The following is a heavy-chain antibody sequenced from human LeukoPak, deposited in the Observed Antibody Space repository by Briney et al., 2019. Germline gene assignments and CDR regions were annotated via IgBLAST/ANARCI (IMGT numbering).Heavy chain of an antibody. CDR1: GFTFSSYG. Sequence: GGSLRLSCAASGFTFSSYGMHWVRQAPGKGLERVAVIWYDGSNKYYADSVKGRFTISRDNSKNTLYLQMNSLRAEDTAVYYCARDPGGSHFDYWGQGTLVTVSS. CDR2: IWYDGSNK. CDR3: ARDPGGSHFDY. V-gene: IGHV3-33*01. J-gene: IGHJ4*02. D-gene: IGHD1-1*01.